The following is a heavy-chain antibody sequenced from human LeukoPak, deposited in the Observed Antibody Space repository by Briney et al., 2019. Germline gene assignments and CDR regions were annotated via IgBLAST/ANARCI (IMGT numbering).Heavy chain of an antibody. CDR3: ARAGGSYYPIMYNWFDP. Sequence: PSETLSLTCTVSGGSISSYYWSWIRQPPGKGLEWIGYIYYSGSTNYNPSLKSRVTISVDTSKIQFSLKLSSVTAADTAVYYCARAGGSYYPIMYNWFDPWGQGTLVTVSS. J-gene: IGHJ5*02. CDR2: IYYSGST. CDR1: GGSISSYY. V-gene: IGHV4-59*01. D-gene: IGHD3-10*01.